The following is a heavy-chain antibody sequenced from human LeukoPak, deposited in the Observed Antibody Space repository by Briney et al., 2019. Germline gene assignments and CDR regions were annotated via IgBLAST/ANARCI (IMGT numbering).Heavy chain of an antibody. D-gene: IGHD3-10*01. Sequence: GGSLRLSCAASGFTFSSYAMSWVRQAPGKGLEWVSAISGSGGSTYYADSVKGRFTISRDNSKNTLYLQMNSLRAEDTAVYYCAKVPYSSGSSKRYFDYWGQGTLVTVSS. CDR3: AKVPYSSGSSKRYFDY. J-gene: IGHJ4*02. V-gene: IGHV3-23*01. CDR1: GFTFSSYA. CDR2: ISGSGGST.